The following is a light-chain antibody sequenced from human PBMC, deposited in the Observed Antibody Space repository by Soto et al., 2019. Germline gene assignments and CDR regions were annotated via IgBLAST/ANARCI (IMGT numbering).Light chain of an antibody. V-gene: IGKV3-11*01. Sequence: IVLTQSPATLSLSPGERATLSCRASETVNNYFSWYQQKPGQAPSLLIYDASNSATGSPPRFSGSGSGTDLTLTITSLKPENFAVYDCQRHSYCLLTFGRGTKVEIK. CDR2: DAS. CDR3: QRHSYCLLT. J-gene: IGKJ4*01. CDR1: ETVNNY.